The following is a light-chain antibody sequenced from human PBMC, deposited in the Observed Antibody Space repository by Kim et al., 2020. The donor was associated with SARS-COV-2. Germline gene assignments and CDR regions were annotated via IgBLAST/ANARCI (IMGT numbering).Light chain of an antibody. J-gene: IGKJ4*01. Sequence: SSPGERATLSCRASQSVSTYLAWYQQKPGQAPRLLIYDASNRATGIPARFSGSGSGTDFTLTINSLEPEDFAVYYCQQRINWPLTFGGGTKVDIK. CDR3: QQRINWPLT. CDR2: DAS. CDR1: QSVSTY. V-gene: IGKV3-11*01.